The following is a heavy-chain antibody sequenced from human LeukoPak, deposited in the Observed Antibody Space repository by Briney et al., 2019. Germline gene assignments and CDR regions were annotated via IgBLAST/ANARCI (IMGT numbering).Heavy chain of an antibody. CDR2: INTDGSYT. Sequence: GGSLRLSCAASGFTFSTHWMHWVRQAPGKGLVWVSRINTDGSYTNYADSVKGRFTISRDNAKNTLYLQVTSLRADDTAVYYCAREGENAVWEELDPISFDPWGQGTLVTVSS. D-gene: IGHD3-16*01. J-gene: IGHJ5*02. CDR1: GFTFSTHW. V-gene: IGHV3-74*01. CDR3: AREGENAVWEELDPISFDP.